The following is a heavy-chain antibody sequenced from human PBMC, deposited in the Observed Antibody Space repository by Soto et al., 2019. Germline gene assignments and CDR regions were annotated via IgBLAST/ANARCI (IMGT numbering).Heavy chain of an antibody. CDR3: AKADRHYYYYYGMDV. Sequence: VGSLRLSCAASGFTFSSYSMNWVRQARGKGLEWVSSISSSSSYIYYADSVKGRFTISRDNAKNSLYLQKNSLRAEDTAVYYCAKADRHYYYYYGMDVWGQGTTVTVSS. V-gene: IGHV3-21*01. CDR1: GFTFSSYS. J-gene: IGHJ6*02. CDR2: ISSSSSYI.